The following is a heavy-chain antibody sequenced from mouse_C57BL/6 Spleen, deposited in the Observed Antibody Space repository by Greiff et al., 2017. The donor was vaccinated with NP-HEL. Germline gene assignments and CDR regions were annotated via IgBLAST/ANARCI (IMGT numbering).Heavy chain of an antibody. J-gene: IGHJ4*01. CDR1: GFTFSNYW. CDR3: TYHGRYAMDY. Sequence: EVKLMESGGGLVQPGGSMKLSCVASGFTFSNYWMNLVRQSPEKGLEWVAQIRLKSDNYATHYAESVKGRFTISRDDSKSSVYLQMNNLRAEDTGIYYCTYHGRYAMDYWGQGTSVTVSS. D-gene: IGHD1-1*01. CDR2: IRLKSDNYAT. V-gene: IGHV6-3*01.